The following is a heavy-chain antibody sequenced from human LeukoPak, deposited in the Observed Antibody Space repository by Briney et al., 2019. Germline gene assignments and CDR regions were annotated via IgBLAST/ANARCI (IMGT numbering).Heavy chain of an antibody. V-gene: IGHV4-4*02. CDR2: IYRSGST. D-gene: IGHD1-1*01. CDR1: GFTFSNYE. CDR3: TRELAGTTVEY. Sequence: PGGSLRLSCAASGFTFSNYEINWVRQAPGKGLEWVGEIYRSGSTHYNPSLKSRVTISADTSKNHFSLTLTSVTAADTAVYYCTRELAGTTVEYWGQGTLVTVSS. J-gene: IGHJ4*02.